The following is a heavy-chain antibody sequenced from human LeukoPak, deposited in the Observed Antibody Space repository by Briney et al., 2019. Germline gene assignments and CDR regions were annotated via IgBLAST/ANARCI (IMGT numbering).Heavy chain of an antibody. CDR3: ARGVATILSQYYFDY. J-gene: IGHJ4*02. D-gene: IGHD5-12*01. CDR2: IYSGGST. CDR1: GFTFSSNY. Sequence: GGSLRLSCAASGFTFSSNYMSWVRQAPGKGLEWVSVIYSGGSTYYADSVKGRFTISRHNSKNTLYLQMNSLRAEDTAVYYCARGVATILSQYYFDYWGQGTLVTVSS. V-gene: IGHV3-53*04.